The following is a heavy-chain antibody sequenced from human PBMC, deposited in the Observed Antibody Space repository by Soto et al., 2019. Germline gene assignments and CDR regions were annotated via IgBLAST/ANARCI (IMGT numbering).Heavy chain of an antibody. D-gene: IGHD3-3*01. J-gene: IGHJ4*02. CDR1: GFTFNNYA. CDR3: AKAAPDDFWRCNHELYGY. CDR2: ISASGGST. V-gene: IGHV3-23*01. Sequence: EVQLLESGGGLVQPGGALRLSCAASGFTFNNYAMTWVRQAPGKGLEWVSGISASGGSTNYADTVKGRITISRDNSKNTLYLQMNSLRAEDTDVYYCAKAAPDDFWRCNHELYGYWGQGTLVTVSS.